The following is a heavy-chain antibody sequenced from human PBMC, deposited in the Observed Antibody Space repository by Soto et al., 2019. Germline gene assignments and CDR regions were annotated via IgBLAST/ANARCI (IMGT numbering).Heavy chain of an antibody. V-gene: IGHV1-3*01. CDR3: VRRHVSATGIDWFDP. CDR2: INAANGDT. J-gene: IGHJ5*02. D-gene: IGHD6-13*01. CDR1: GYTFTSYG. Sequence: ASMKVSCKASGYTFTSYGIHWVRQAPGQRLEWMGWINAANGDTKYSPKFQGRVTITRDTSASTAYMELSGLRSEDTAVYYCVRRHVSATGIDWFDPWGQGTLVT.